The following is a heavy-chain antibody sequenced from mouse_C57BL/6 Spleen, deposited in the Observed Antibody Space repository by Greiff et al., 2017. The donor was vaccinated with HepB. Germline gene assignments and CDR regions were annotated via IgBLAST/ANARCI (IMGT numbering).Heavy chain of an antibody. CDR3: AKSDYDYDPAWFAY. CDR2: IWRGGST. D-gene: IGHD2-4*01. CDR1: GFSLTSYG. J-gene: IGHJ3*01. Sequence: VKLRESGPGLVQPSQSLSITCTVSGFSLTSYGVHWVRQSPGKGLEWLGVIWRGGSTDYNAAFMSRLSITKDNSKSQVFFKMNSLQADDTAIYYGAKSDYDYDPAWFAYWGQGTLVTVSA. V-gene: IGHV2-5*01.